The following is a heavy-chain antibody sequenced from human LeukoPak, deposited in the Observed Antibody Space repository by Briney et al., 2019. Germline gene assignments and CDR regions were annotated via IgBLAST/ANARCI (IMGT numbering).Heavy chain of an antibody. CDR3: ARSGYSSSWYALDY. D-gene: IGHD6-13*01. Sequence: AGGSLRLSCAASGFTFSSYSMNWVRQAPGKGVEWVSSISSSSSYIYYADSVKCRFTISRDNAKDSLYLQMYSLRAEDTAVYYCARSGYSSSWYALDYWGQGTLVTVSS. V-gene: IGHV3-21*01. J-gene: IGHJ4*02. CDR2: ISSSSSYI. CDR1: GFTFSSYS.